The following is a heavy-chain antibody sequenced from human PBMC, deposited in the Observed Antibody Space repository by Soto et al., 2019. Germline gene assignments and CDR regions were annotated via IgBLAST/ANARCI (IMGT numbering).Heavy chain of an antibody. CDR3: AREWGYRSSGGAFDI. CDR2: ISSSSSYI. V-gene: IGHV3-21*01. Sequence: ESGGGLVKPGGSLRLSCAASVFTFSRYSMNWVRQAPGKGLEWVSSISSSSSYIYYADSVKGRFTISRDNAKNSLYLQMNSLRAEDTAVYYCAREWGYRSSGGAFDIWGQGTMVTVSS. D-gene: IGHD6-6*01. J-gene: IGHJ3*02. CDR1: VFTFSRYS.